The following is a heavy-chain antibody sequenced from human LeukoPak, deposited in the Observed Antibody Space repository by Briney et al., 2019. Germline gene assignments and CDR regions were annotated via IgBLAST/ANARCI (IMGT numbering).Heavy chain of an antibody. J-gene: IGHJ1*01. CDR3: VKTPLRLGELSPEYFQH. D-gene: IGHD3-16*02. CDR2: IYRDGSS. CDR1: GLSVSSNY. Sequence: GGSLRLSCVASGLSVSSNYMSWVRQAPGKGLEWVSVIYRDGSSYYAESVKGRFTISRDNSKNTLYIQMNSLRAEDTAVYYCVKTPLRLGELSPEYFQHWGQGTLVTVSS. V-gene: IGHV3-66*01.